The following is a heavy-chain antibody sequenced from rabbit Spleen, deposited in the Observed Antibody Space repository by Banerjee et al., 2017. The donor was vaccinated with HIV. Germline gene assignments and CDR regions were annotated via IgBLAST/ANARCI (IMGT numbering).Heavy chain of an antibody. CDR1: GFSFSDRDV. CDR3: ARDLVGVIGWNFIL. CDR2: INAATGKG. J-gene: IGHJ4*01. V-gene: IGHV1S45*01. D-gene: IGHD1-1*01. Sequence: QEQLVESGGGLVKPGGSLTLTCEASGFSFSDRDVMCWVRQAPGKGLEWIACINAATGKGVYASWAKGRFAISKTSSTTVTLQMTSLTIADTATYFCARDLVGVIGWNFILWGPGTLVTVS.